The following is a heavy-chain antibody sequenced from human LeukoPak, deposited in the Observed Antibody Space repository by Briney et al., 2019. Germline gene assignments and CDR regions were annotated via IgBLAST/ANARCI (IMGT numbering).Heavy chain of an antibody. V-gene: IGHV6-1*01. Sequence: SQTLSLTCAISGDSVSSNSAAWNWIRQSPSRGLEWLGRTYYRSKWYNDYAVSVKSRITINPDTSKNQFSLKLNSVTPEDTAVYYCARDDMVAAAGTPNPNFDYWGQGTLVTVSS. CDR1: GDSVSSNSAA. CDR3: ARDDMVAAAGTPNPNFDY. D-gene: IGHD6-13*01. J-gene: IGHJ4*02. CDR2: TYYRSKWYN.